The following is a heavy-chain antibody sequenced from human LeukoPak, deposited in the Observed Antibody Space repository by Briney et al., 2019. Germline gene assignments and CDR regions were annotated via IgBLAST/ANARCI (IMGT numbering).Heavy chain of an antibody. V-gene: IGHV1-3*01. CDR3: ARDFVRPTREVVPAALGY. CDR1: GYTFTSYA. Sequence: ASVKVSCKASGYTFTSYAMHWVRQAPGQRLEWMGWISAGNGNTKYSQKFQGRVTITRDTSASTAYMELSSLRSEDTAVYYCARDFVRPTREVVPAALGYWGQGTLVTVSS. CDR2: ISAGNGNT. D-gene: IGHD2-2*01. J-gene: IGHJ4*02.